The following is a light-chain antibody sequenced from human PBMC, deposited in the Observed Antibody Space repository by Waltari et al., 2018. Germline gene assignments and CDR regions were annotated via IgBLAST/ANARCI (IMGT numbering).Light chain of an antibody. CDR1: RNNIGFYDL. CDR3: CSYSGSSSFPYV. V-gene: IGLV2-23*02. Sequence: QSARTQPASVSGSPGQSITISCTGSRNNIGFYDLVSWYQQHPGKAPKLIIFDVIKRPSGVSDRFSGSKSGNTASLTISGLETEDDADYYCCSYSGSSSFPYVFGPGTKVTVL. J-gene: IGLJ1*01. CDR2: DVI.